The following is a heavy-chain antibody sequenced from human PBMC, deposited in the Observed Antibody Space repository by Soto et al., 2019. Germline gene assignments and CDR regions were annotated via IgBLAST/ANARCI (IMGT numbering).Heavy chain of an antibody. Sequence: ASETLSLTCTVSGGSLSSVYLGWFRQPPGKGLEWIGYIYYSGSTNYNPSLKSRVTISVDTSKNQFSLKLSSVTAADTAVYYCARGSGSYYYNLAYWGQGTLVTVSS. CDR1: GGSLSSVY. CDR3: ARGSGSYYYNLAY. D-gene: IGHD1-26*01. CDR2: IYYSGST. J-gene: IGHJ4*02. V-gene: IGHV4-59*01.